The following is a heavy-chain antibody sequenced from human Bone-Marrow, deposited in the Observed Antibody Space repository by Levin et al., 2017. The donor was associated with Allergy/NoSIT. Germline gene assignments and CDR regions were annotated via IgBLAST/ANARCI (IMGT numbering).Heavy chain of an antibody. D-gene: IGHD6-19*01. CDR3: ARGLAGTGVAFDI. Sequence: PSETLSLTCTVSGGSISSGGYYWSWIRQHPGKGLEWIGYIYYSGSTYYNPSLKSRVTISVDTSKNQFSLKLSSVTAADTAVYYCARGLAGTGVAFDIWGQGTMVTVSS. CDR2: IYYSGST. CDR1: GGSISSGGYY. J-gene: IGHJ3*02. V-gene: IGHV4-31*03.